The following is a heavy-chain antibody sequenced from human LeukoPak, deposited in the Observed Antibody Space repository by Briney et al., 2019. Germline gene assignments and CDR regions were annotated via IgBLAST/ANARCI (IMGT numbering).Heavy chain of an antibody. CDR2: IYYSGST. D-gene: IGHD5-24*01. V-gene: IGHV4-4*02. CDR3: ARGTRDGYKLIFDY. Sequence: KPSGTLSLTCAVSGGSISSSNWWSWIRQPPGKGLEWIGYIYYSGSTNYNPSLKSRVTISVDTSKNQFSLKLSSVTAADTAVYYCARGTRDGYKLIFDYWGQGTLVTVSS. CDR1: GGSISSSNW. J-gene: IGHJ4*02.